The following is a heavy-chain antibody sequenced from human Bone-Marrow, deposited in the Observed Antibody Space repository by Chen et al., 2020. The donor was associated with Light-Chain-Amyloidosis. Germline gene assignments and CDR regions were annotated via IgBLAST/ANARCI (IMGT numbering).Heavy chain of an antibody. V-gene: IGHV3-48*01. D-gene: IGHD3-3*01. J-gene: IGHJ6*02. CDR3: AKVEDYDFWSGYYNPPVGVDV. CDR1: GFTFSSYS. CDR2: ISSSSSTI. Sequence: EVQLVESGGGLVQPGGSLRLSCEASGFTFSSYSMNWARQAPGKGLEWVSYISSSSSTIYYADSVKGRFTISRDNAKNSLYLQMNSLRAEDTAVYYCAKVEDYDFWSGYYNPPVGVDVWGQGTTVTVSS.